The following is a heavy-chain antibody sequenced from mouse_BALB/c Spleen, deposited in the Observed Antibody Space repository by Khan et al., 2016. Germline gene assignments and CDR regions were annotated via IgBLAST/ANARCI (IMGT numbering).Heavy chain of an antibody. Sequence: VQLKESGPGLVKPSQSLSLTCTVTGYSITSDYAWNWIRQFPGNKLEWMGYISYSGSTRYYPSLKSRISITRDTSKNQFFLQLNSVTTEDTATYYGARTPTAYYTMDYWGQGTSVTVSS. D-gene: IGHD1-2*01. J-gene: IGHJ4*01. CDR2: ISYSGST. V-gene: IGHV3-2*02. CDR3: ARTPTAYYTMDY. CDR1: GYSITSDYA.